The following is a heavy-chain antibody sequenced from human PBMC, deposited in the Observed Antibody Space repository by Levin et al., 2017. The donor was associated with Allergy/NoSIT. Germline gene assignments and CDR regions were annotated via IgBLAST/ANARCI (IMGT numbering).Heavy chain of an antibody. CDR3: AKHRGYSYGNNDY. D-gene: IGHD5-18*01. J-gene: IGHJ4*02. V-gene: IGHV3-23*01. Sequence: GESLKISCAASGFTFSNAWMSWVLQAPGKGLEWVSGITGGGDSTYYADSVKGRFTISRDNSKNTLYLQMNSLRAEDTAVYYCAKHRGYSYGNNDYWGQGTLVTVSS. CDR2: ITGGGDST. CDR1: GFTFSNAW.